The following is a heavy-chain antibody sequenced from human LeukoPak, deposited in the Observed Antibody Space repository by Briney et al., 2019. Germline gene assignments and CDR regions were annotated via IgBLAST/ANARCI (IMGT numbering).Heavy chain of an antibody. J-gene: IGHJ4*02. D-gene: IGHD2-15*01. CDR2: IYTSGST. CDR3: ARAGYCSGGSCSFFNDG. CDR1: GGSISSYY. Sequence: SETLSLTCTVSGGSISSYYWSWIRQPAGKGLEWIGLIYTSGSTNYNPSLKSRVTMSVDTSKNQFSLKLSSVTAADTAVYYCARAGYCSGGSCSFFNDGWGQGTLVTVSS. V-gene: IGHV4-4*07.